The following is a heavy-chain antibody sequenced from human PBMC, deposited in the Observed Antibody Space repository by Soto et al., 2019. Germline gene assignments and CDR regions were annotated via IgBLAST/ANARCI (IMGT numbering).Heavy chain of an antibody. D-gene: IGHD3-3*01. V-gene: IGHV3-30*18. Sequence: PGGSLRLSCAASGFTFSNYGMHWVRQAPGKGLEWVAFISDDVSNKYYADSMKGRFTMSRDNSKSTLYLQMNSLRVEDTAVYYCTKRRNVLRFLEWSSGMEVWGQGTTVTVSS. CDR1: GFTFSNYG. CDR3: TKRRNVLRFLEWSSGMEV. CDR2: ISDDVSNK. J-gene: IGHJ6*02.